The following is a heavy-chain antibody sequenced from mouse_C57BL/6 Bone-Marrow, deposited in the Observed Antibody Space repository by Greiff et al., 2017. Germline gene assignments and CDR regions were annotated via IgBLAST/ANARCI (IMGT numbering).Heavy chain of an antibody. CDR3: AISTTSYYAMDY. J-gene: IGHJ4*01. D-gene: IGHD6-1*01. CDR2: IHPSDSDT. Sequence: QVQLQQPGAELVKPGASVKVSCKASGYTFTSYWMHWVKQRPGQGLEWIGRIHPSDSDTNYNQKFKGKATLTVDKSSSTAYMQLISLTSEDSAVYDGAISTTSYYAMDYWGQGTSVTVSS. CDR1: GYTFTSYW. V-gene: IGHV1-74*01.